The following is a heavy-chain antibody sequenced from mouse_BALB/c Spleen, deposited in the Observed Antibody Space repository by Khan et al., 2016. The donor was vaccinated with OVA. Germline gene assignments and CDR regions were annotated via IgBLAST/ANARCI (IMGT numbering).Heavy chain of an antibody. CDR1: SYSITSGYS. CDR3: ARSGNTVVAYWYFDV. Sequence: EVQLQESGPDLVKPSQSLSLTCTVTSYSITSGYSWHWIRQFPGNKLERMGYIHYSGSTNYNPSLKSRISITRDTSKNQFFLQLNSVTTEDTATYYCARSGNTVVAYWYFDVWGAGTTVTVSS. V-gene: IGHV3-1*02. J-gene: IGHJ1*01. CDR2: IHYSGST. D-gene: IGHD1-1*01.